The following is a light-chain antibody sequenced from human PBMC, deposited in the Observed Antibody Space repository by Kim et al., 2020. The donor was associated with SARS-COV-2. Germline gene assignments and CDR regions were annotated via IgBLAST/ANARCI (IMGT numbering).Light chain of an antibody. CDR1: SGSIASNY. J-gene: IGLJ2*01. V-gene: IGLV6-57*04. CDR2: EDN. CDR3: QSYDSSNQV. Sequence: NFMLTQPHSVSESPGKTVTISCTRSSGSIASNYVQWYQQRPGSAPTTVIYEDNQRPSGVPDRFSGSIDSSSNSASLTISGLKTEDEADYYCQSYDSSNQVFGGGPQLTVL.